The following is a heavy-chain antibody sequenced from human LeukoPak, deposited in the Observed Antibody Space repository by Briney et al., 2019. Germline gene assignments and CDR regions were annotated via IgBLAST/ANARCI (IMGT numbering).Heavy chain of an antibody. V-gene: IGHV4-59*01. CDR2: IYYSGST. CDR3: ARDLGV. CDR1: GGSISSYY. J-gene: IGHJ4*02. Sequence: SETLSLTYTVSGGSISSYYWSWIRQPPGKGLEWIGYIYYSGSTNYNPSLKSRVTISVDTSKNQFSLKLSSVTAADTAVYYCARDLGVWGQGTLVTVSS.